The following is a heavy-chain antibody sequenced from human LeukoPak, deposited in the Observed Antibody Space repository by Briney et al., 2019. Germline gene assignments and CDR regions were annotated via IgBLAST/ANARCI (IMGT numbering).Heavy chain of an antibody. Sequence: SQTLSLTCTVSGGSISSGGYYWSWIRQHPGKGLEWIGYIYYSGSTYYNPSLKSQVTISVDTSKNQFSLKLSSVTAADTAVYYCARHLVATISFDYWGQGTLVTVSS. CDR2: IYYSGST. CDR1: GGSISSGGYY. CDR3: ARHLVATISFDY. V-gene: IGHV4-31*01. D-gene: IGHD5-12*01. J-gene: IGHJ4*02.